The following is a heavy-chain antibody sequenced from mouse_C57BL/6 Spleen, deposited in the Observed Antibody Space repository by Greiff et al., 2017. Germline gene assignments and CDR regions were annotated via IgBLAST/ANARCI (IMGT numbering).Heavy chain of an antibody. V-gene: IGHV5-6*01. J-gene: IGHJ2*01. Sequence: EVMLVESGGDLVKPGGSLKLSCAASGFTFSSYGMSWVRQTPDKRLEWVATISSGGSYTYYPDSVKGRFTISRDNAKNTLYLQMSSLKSEDTAMYYCARHVGLLQYYFDYWGQGTTLTVSS. CDR3: ARHVGLLQYYFDY. CDR1: GFTFSSYG. CDR2: ISSGGSYT. D-gene: IGHD2-3*01.